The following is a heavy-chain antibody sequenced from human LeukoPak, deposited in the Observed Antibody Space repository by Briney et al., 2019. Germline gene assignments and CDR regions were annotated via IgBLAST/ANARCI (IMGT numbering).Heavy chain of an antibody. D-gene: IGHD1-1*01. CDR1: GGSISSYY. CDR2: IDYSGST. CDR3: AGTYRYNYYYYMDV. J-gene: IGHJ6*03. Sequence: PSETLSLTCTVSGGSISSYYWSWIRQPPGKGLEWIGYIDYSGSTNYNPSLKSRVTISVDTSKNQFSLKLSSVTAADTAVYYCAGTYRYNYYYYMDVWGKGTTVTISS. V-gene: IGHV4-59*01.